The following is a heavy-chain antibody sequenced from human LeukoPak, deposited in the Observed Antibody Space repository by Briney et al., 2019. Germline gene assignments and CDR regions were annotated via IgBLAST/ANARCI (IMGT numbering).Heavy chain of an antibody. CDR3: ARRPFGADY. V-gene: IGHV3-7*01. Sequence: GGSLRLSREASGFTFSNYWMGWVRQPPGKGLQWVANIKEDGSDKYYVDSVKGRFTISRDNAKNSVYLQMNSLRVEDTAVYYCARRPFGADYWGQGTLVTVSS. J-gene: IGHJ4*02. CDR2: IKEDGSDK. D-gene: IGHD3-10*01. CDR1: GFTFSNYW.